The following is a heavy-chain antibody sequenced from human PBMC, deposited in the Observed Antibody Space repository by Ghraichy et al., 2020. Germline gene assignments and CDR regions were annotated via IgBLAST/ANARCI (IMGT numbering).Heavy chain of an antibody. CDR2: ISSSSSYI. V-gene: IGHV3-21*01. CDR3: ARDRGSSLSDGGGMDV. J-gene: IGHJ6*02. D-gene: IGHD6-6*01. Sequence: GALRLSCAASGFTFSSYSMNWVRQAPGKGLEWVSSISSSSSYIYYADSVKGRFTISRDNAKNSLYLQMNSLRAEDTAVYYCARDRGSSLSDGGGMDVWGQGTTVTVSS. CDR1: GFTFSSYS.